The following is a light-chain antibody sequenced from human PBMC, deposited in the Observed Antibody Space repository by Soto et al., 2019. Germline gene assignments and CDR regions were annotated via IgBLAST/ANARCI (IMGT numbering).Light chain of an antibody. CDR3: CSYAGSDTLV. CDR1: SSVVGGYNY. J-gene: IGLJ1*01. CDR2: DVS. Sequence: QSALTQPRSVSGSPGQSVTISCTGTSSVVGGYNYVSWYQQHPGKAPKLMIYDVSKRPSGVPDRFSGSKSGNTASLTISGLQAEDEADYYCCSYAGSDTLVFRTGTKVTVL. V-gene: IGLV2-11*01.